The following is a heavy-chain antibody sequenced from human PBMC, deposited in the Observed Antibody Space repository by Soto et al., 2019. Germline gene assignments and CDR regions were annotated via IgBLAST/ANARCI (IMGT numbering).Heavy chain of an antibody. D-gene: IGHD2-15*01. V-gene: IGHV3-11*01. CDR1: GFTFSDYY. Sequence: GGSLRLSCAASGFTFSDYYMTWIRQAPGKGLEWVSYISSSGTGIYYADSVKGRFTISRDNGKNSLYLQMSSLRVEDTAVYYCARAYSDAFDIWGQGTMVTVSS. CDR3: ARAYSDAFDI. CDR2: ISSSGTGI. J-gene: IGHJ3*02.